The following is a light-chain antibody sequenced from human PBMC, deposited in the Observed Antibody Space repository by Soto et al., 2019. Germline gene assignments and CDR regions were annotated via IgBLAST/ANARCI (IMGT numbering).Light chain of an antibody. J-gene: IGKJ2*01. CDR3: LQDYNYPYT. Sequence: MQMSESPSTLCGSVGDRVTITCRASQGIRNDLGWYQQKPGKAPKLLIYAASSLQSGVPSRFSGSGSGTDFTLTISSLQPEDFATYYCLQDYNYPYTFGQGTK. V-gene: IGKV1-6*01. CDR2: AAS. CDR1: QGIRND.